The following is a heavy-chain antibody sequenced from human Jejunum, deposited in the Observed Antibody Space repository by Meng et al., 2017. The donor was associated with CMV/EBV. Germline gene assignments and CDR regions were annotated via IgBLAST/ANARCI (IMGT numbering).Heavy chain of an antibody. CDR2: ISSSATTI. CDR3: AKAPSGGWNYFFYFDN. V-gene: IGHV3-11*01. J-gene: IGHJ4*02. D-gene: IGHD1-7*01. Sequence: DPGKGLEWVSNISSSATTIYYADSVKGRFTISRDNAKKSLYLQMDSLRPEDTALYYCAKAPSGGWNYFFYFDNWGQGTLVTVSS.